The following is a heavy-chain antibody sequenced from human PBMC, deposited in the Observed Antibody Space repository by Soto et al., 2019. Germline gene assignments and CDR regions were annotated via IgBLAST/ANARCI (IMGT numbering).Heavy chain of an antibody. CDR2: INHSGST. CDR1: GGSFGGYY. CDR3: AMYYDFWSGHLRYGMDV. V-gene: IGHV4-34*01. J-gene: IGHJ6*02. Sequence: PSETLSLTCAVYGGSFGGYYWSWIRQPPGKGLEWIGEINHSGSTNYNPSLKSRVTISVDTSKNQFSLKLSSVTAADTAVYYCAMYYDFWSGHLRYGMDVWGQGTTVTVS. D-gene: IGHD3-3*01.